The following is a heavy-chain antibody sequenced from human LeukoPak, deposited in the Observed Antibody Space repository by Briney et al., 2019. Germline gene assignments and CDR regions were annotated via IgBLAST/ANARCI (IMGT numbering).Heavy chain of an antibody. V-gene: IGHV3-30*04. CDR3: VRAMVRGVIPY. Sequence: GGSLRLSCAASGFTFRAYAMHWVRQAPGKGLEWLAVISNDGTIQYYAVSVKGRFTISRDNSRNIMNLQTDSLRPEDTALYYCVRAMVRGVIPYWGQGTLVTVSS. CDR2: ISNDGTIQ. CDR1: GFTFRAYA. J-gene: IGHJ4*02. D-gene: IGHD3-10*01.